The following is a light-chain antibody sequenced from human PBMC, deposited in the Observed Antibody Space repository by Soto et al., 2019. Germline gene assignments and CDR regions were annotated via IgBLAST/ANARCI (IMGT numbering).Light chain of an antibody. J-gene: IGKJ1*01. CDR1: ESVTSNY. CDR2: GAS. Sequence: EIVWTQSPGTLSLSQGERATISCGASESVTSNYLAWYQQNPGQAPRLLIFGASTRATGIPDRFSGSGSGTDFTLTISRLEPEDVAVDYFQDYYTSYTTFGQGTKVEIK. V-gene: IGKV3-20*01. CDR3: QDYYTSYTT.